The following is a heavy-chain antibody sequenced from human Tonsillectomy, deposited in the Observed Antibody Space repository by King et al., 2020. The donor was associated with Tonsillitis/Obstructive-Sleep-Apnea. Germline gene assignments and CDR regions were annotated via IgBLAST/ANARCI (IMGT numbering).Heavy chain of an antibody. CDR2: IRSKPHGGTI. CDR1: GFRFGDYA. CDR3: TRETIIAPDGMDV. D-gene: IGHD3-22*01. J-gene: IGHJ6*02. V-gene: IGHV3-49*04. Sequence: VQLVESGGGLVQPGRSLKLACTASGFRFGDYAMSWVRQAPGKGLEWVSFIRSKPHGGTIEYAASVKGRFTISRDDSKSIAYLQMNSLKTEDTAVYYCTRETIIAPDGMDVWGQGTTVTVSS.